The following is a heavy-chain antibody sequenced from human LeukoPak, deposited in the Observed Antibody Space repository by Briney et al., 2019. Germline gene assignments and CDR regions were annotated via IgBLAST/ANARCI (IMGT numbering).Heavy chain of an antibody. Sequence: GGSLRLSCVGSGFTFSNYAMSWVRQAPGKRLEWVSAISGSGGSTNYVDSVKGRFTISRDNSKNTLYLQMNSLRAEDTALYYCAKDPRITKNYYDYYYMDVWGKGTTVTVSS. D-gene: IGHD3-3*01. CDR3: AKDPRITKNYYDYYYMDV. CDR1: GFTFSNYA. CDR2: ISGSGGST. V-gene: IGHV3-23*01. J-gene: IGHJ6*03.